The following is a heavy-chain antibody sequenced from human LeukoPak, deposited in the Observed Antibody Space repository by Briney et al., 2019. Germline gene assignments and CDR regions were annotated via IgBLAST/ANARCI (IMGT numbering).Heavy chain of an antibody. Sequence: SQTLSLTCAISGDSVSGSAAWNWIRQSPSRGLEWLGRAYYRSKWYNDYAVSVKSRITITPETSKNQFSLQLNSVTPEDTAVYYCARDSENYSPYFDYWGQGNVVTVSS. V-gene: IGHV6-1*01. CDR1: GDSVSGSAA. CDR3: ARDSENYSPYFDY. D-gene: IGHD1-7*01. CDR2: AYYRSKWYN. J-gene: IGHJ4*02.